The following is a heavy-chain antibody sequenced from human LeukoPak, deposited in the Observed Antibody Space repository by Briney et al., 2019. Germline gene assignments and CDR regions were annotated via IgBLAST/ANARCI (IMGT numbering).Heavy chain of an antibody. J-gene: IGHJ4*02. CDR3: ARFRTYYDFWSGYSFDY. D-gene: IGHD3-3*01. CDR2: IKQDGSER. Sequence: GGFLRLSCAAFGFTFNSYWMSWVRQAPGKGLEWVANIKQDGSERYYVDSVKGRFTSSRDNAKNSLYLQMNSLRAEDTAVYYCARFRTYYDFWSGYSFDYWGQGTLVTVSS. CDR1: GFTFNSYW. V-gene: IGHV3-7*01.